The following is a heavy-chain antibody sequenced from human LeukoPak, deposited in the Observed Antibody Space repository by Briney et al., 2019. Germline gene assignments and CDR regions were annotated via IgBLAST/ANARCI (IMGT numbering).Heavy chain of an antibody. J-gene: IGHJ5*02. V-gene: IGHV4-59*01. Sequence: SETLCLTCTVSGGSITSDYWTWIRQPPGKGLEWIGYIYYNGNTNYNPSLKSRVTISVDTSKNQFSLRLSSVTAADTAVYYCATESGGGRGWFDPWGQGTLVTVSS. CDR2: IYYNGNT. D-gene: IGHD1-26*01. CDR1: GGSITSDY. CDR3: ATESGGGRGWFDP.